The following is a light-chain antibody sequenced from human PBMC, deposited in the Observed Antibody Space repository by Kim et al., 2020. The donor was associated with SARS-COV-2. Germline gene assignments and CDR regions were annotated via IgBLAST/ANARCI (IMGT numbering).Light chain of an antibody. CDR3: QQRSSWPLT. CDR1: QSVSTY. CDR2: DAS. V-gene: IGKV3-11*01. Sequence: LSPGERAPLSCGASQSVSTYFAWYQQRSGQAPRVLIYDASNRATGIPARFSGSGSGTDFTLTISSLQPEDFAVYYCQQRSSWPLTFGGGTKVDIK. J-gene: IGKJ4*01.